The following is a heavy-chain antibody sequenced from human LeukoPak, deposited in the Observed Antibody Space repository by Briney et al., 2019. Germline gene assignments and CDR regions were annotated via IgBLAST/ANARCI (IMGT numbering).Heavy chain of an antibody. Sequence: ASVEVSCKASGYTFTGYYMHWVRQAPGQGLEWMGWINPNSGGTNYAQKFQGRVTITRDTSTSTVYMELSSLRSEDTAVYYCARGGYSSGWYVTGGYYYYMDVWGKGTTVTVSS. CDR3: ARGGYSSGWYVTGGYYYYMDV. D-gene: IGHD6-19*01. V-gene: IGHV1-2*02. CDR2: INPNSGGT. J-gene: IGHJ6*03. CDR1: GYTFTGYY.